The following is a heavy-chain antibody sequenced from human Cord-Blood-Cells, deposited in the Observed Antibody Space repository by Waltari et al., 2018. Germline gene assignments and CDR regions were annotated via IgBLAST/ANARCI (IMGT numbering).Heavy chain of an antibody. CDR1: GFTFSSYG. V-gene: IGHV3-30*18. CDR3: AKDRQYQLLYWFDP. Sequence: QVQLVESGGGVVQPGRSLRLSCAASGFTFSSYGLHWVRQAPGKGLEWVAVISYDGSNKYYADSVKGRFTIFRDNSKNTLYLQMNSLRAEDTAVYYCAKDRQYQLLYWFDPWGQGTLVTVSS. D-gene: IGHD2-2*01. J-gene: IGHJ5*02. CDR2: ISYDGSNK.